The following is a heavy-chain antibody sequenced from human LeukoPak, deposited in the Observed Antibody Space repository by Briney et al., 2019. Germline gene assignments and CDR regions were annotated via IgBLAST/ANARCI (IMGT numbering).Heavy chain of an antibody. CDR3: ARAAWYYYGSGSYTGGYGDY. CDR1: GFTFSSYW. V-gene: IGHV3-7*01. CDR2: IKQDGSEK. Sequence: GGSLRLSCAASGFTFSSYWMSWVRQAPGKGLEWVANIKQDGSEKYYVDSVKGRFTISRDNAKNPLYLQMNSLRAEDTAVYYCARAAWYYYGSGSYTGGYGDYWGQGTLVTVSS. D-gene: IGHD3-10*01. J-gene: IGHJ4*02.